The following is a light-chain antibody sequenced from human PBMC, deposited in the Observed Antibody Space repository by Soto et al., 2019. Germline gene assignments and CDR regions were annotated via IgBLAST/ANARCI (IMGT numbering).Light chain of an antibody. V-gene: IGKV3-11*01. CDR2: DTS. CDR1: QSIGSY. CDR3: QQRSSWPLFT. Sequence: EIVLTQSPATLSLSPGERATLSCRASQSIGSYLAWYQQKPGQAPRLLIYDTSNRATAIPARFSGSGSGTDFTLTSSSLEPEDLAVYYCQQRSSWPLFTFGPGTKVNLK. J-gene: IGKJ3*01.